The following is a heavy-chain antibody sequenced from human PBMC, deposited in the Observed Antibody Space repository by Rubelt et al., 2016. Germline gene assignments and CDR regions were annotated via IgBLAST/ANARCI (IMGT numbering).Heavy chain of an antibody. J-gene: IGHJ5*02. Sequence: EVQLVQSGAEVKKPGESLKISCKGSGYSFTSYWISWVRQMPGKGLEWMGRLDPSDSYTNYSPSFQGHVTSSADKSISTAYLQWSSLKASDTAMYYCARIPGSGSSEINWFDPWGQGTLVTVSS. V-gene: IGHV5-10-1*01. CDR3: ARIPGSGSSEINWFDP. CDR2: LDPSDSYT. CDR1: GYSFTSYW. D-gene: IGHD3-10*01.